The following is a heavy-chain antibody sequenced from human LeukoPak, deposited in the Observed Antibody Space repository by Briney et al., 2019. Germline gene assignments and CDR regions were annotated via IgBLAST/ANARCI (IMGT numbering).Heavy chain of an antibody. D-gene: IGHD3-22*01. J-gene: IGHJ4*02. CDR3: AKLPDYYDSSGYPGTVDY. CDR2: ISGSGGST. V-gene: IGHV3-23*01. CDR1: GFTFSSYG. Sequence: GGTLRLSCAASGFTFSSYGMSWVRQAPGKGLEWVPAISGSGGSTYYADSVKGRFTISRDNSKNTLYLQMNSLRAEDTAVYYCAKLPDYYDSSGYPGTVDYWGQGTLVTVSS.